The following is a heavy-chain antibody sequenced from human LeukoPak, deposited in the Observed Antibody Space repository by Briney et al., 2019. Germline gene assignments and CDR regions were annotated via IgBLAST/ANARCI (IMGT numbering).Heavy chain of an antibody. D-gene: IGHD3-9*01. CDR3: TAYDILTGYLRY. V-gene: IGHV4-59*01. CDR1: GGSISSYY. Sequence: SETLSLTCTGSGGSISSYYWSWIRQPPGKRLEWIGYIYYSGSTNYNPSLKSRVTISVDTSKNQFSLKLSSVTAAVFFFKQKTAYDILTGYLRYWGQGTLVTVSS. CDR2: IYYSGST. J-gene: IGHJ4*02.